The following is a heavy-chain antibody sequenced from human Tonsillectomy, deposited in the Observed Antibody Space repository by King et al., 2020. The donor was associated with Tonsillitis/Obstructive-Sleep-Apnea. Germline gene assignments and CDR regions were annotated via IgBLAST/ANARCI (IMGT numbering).Heavy chain of an antibody. J-gene: IGHJ4*02. Sequence: QLVQSGAEVKKPGESLKISCKGSGYSFPSYWIGWVRQMPGKGLEWMGIIYPGDSDTRYSPSFQGQVTISADKSISTAYLQWSSLKASDTAMYYCARRGDFWSGYHYPIDYWGQGTLVTVSS. D-gene: IGHD3-3*01. CDR1: GYSFPSYW. V-gene: IGHV5-51*01. CDR3: ARRGDFWSGYHYPIDY. CDR2: IYPGDSDT.